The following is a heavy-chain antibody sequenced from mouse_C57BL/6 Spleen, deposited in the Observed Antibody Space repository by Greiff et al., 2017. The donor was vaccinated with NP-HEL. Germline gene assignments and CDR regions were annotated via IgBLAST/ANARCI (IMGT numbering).Heavy chain of an antibody. Sequence: QVQLQQSGPELVKPGASVTISCKASGYSFTSYYIHWVKQRPGQGLEWIGWIYPGSGTTKYNEKFKGKATLTADTSSSTAYMQLSSLTSEDSAVYYCARWEPSGYLFAYWGQGTLVTVSA. D-gene: IGHD3-2*02. V-gene: IGHV1-66*01. CDR1: GYSFTSYY. CDR2: IYPGSGTT. J-gene: IGHJ3*01. CDR3: ARWEPSGYLFAY.